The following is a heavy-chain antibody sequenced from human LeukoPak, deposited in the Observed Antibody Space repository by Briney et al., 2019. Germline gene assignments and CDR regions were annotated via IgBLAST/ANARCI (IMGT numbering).Heavy chain of an antibody. D-gene: IGHD5-24*01. J-gene: IGHJ4*02. V-gene: IGHV4-59*08. CDR2: ISHSGNT. CDR1: GASISSYY. Sequence: SSETRSLSCTVSGASISSYYWSWIRQPPGKGLEWVACISHSGNTNYNPSLKTRVTISADTSKSQISLKLTSVTAADTATYYCARHYNTDPFDYWGQGTPVTVSS. CDR3: ARHYNTDPFDY.